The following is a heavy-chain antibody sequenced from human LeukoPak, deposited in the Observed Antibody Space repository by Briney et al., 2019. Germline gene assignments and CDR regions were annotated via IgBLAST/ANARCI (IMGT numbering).Heavy chain of an antibody. J-gene: IGHJ6*03. CDR1: GYSFTSYW. D-gene: IGHD5-18*01. Sequence: GESLKISCKGSGYSFTSYWIGWVRQMPGKGLEGVGIIYPGDSDTRYSPSLQGQVTISADKSISTAYLQWSSLKASDTAMYYCARLGYSYRYDYYYYYYMDVWGKGTTITVSS. CDR2: IYPGDSDT. CDR3: ARLGYSYRYDYYYYYYMDV. V-gene: IGHV5-51*01.